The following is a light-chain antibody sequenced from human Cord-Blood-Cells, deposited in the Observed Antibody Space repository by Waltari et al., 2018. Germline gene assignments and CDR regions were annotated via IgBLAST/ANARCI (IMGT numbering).Light chain of an antibody. Sequence: DIQMTQSPSSLSASVGDRVTITCRASQGISNYLAWYQQKPGKVPKLLIYAASTLQSGGPSRFSGSGSWTSFTLTISSLQPEDVATYYCQKYNSAPWTFGQGNKVEIK. V-gene: IGKV1-27*01. J-gene: IGKJ1*01. CDR3: QKYNSAPWT. CDR2: AAS. CDR1: QGISNY.